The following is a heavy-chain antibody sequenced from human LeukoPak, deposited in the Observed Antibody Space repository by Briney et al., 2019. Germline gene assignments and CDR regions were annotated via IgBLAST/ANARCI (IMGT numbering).Heavy chain of an antibody. CDR1: GGSISSGGYY. CDR2: VYYSRST. V-gene: IGHV4-31*03. D-gene: IGHD2-21*02. J-gene: IGHJ4*02. CDR3: ARGGVTVVTIFDY. Sequence: PSQTLSLTCTVSGGSISSGGYYWSWIRQHPGKGLEWIGYVYYSRSTYYNPSLKSRVTISVDTSKDQFSLKLSSVTAADTAVYYCARGGVTVVTIFDYWGQGTLVTVSS.